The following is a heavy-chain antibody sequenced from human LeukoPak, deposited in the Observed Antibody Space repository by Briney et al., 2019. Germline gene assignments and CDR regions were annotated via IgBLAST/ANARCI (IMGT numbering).Heavy chain of an antibody. CDR2: ISGSGGST. CDR1: GFTFSSYA. V-gene: IGHV3-23*01. D-gene: IGHD3-10*01. CDR3: AKVMVGDTMVRMLDY. Sequence: GGSLRLSCAASGFTFSSYAVSWVRQAPGKGLEWVSAISGSGGSTYYADSVKGRFTISRGNSKNTLYLQMNSLRAEDTAVYYCAKVMVGDTMVRMLDYWGQGTLVTVSS. J-gene: IGHJ4*02.